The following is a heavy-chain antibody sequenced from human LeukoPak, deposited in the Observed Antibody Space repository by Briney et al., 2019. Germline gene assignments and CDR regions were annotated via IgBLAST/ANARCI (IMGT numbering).Heavy chain of an antibody. CDR1: GFTFSSYS. J-gene: IGHJ5*02. V-gene: IGHV3-21*01. CDR3: AKASPAYFDWSHPKWIDP. CDR2: ISSSSSYI. D-gene: IGHD3-9*01. Sequence: GGSLRLSCAASGFTFSSYSMNWVRQAPGKGLEWVSSISSSSSYIYYADSVKGRFTISRDNSKNTLYLQMNSLRTQDTAVYYCAKASPAYFDWSHPKWIDPWGQGTLVTVSP.